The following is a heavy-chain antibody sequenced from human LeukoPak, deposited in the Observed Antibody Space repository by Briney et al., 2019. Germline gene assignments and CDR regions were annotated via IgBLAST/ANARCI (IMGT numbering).Heavy chain of an antibody. J-gene: IGHJ5*02. CDR1: GFTFSSYG. CDR3: ARGSGGGSFDP. Sequence: PGGSLRLSCAASGFTFSSYGMHWVRQAPGKGLEWVAVIWYDGSNKYYADSVKGRFTISRDNSKNTLYLQMNSLRAEDTAVYYCARGSGGGSFDPWGQGTLVTVSS. D-gene: IGHD2-15*01. V-gene: IGHV3-33*01. CDR2: IWYDGSNK.